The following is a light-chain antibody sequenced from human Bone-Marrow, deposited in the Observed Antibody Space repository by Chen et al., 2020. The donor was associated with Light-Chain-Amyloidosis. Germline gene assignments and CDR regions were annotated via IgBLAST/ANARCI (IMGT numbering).Light chain of an antibody. J-gene: IGKJ4*01. CDR1: QTISSNY. Sequence: EIVLPQSPGTLSLSPGEGANLSCRASQTISSNYLTWYQQKFGQAPRILIYGSSSRATGIPDRFTGSGSGTDFTLTINRLEPEDFAMYYCQQYGTSPLTLGGGTKVEIK. CDR3: QQYGTSPLT. V-gene: IGKV3-20*01. CDR2: GSS.